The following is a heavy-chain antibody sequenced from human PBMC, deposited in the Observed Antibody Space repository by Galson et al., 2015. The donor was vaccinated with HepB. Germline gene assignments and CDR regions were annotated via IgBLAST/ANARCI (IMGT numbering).Heavy chain of an antibody. CDR1: GFTFNSYA. CDR2: ITYDGTNK. J-gene: IGHJ4*02. V-gene: IGHV3-30*04. Sequence: SLRLSCAASGFTFNSYAMHWVRQAPGKGLQWVAVITYDGTNKFYARSVKGRFTISRDNSGNTLFLHMNSLRPEDTALYYCVKGGGYRATRGRGGFDSWGQGALVTVSS. CDR3: VKGGGYRATRGRGGFDS. D-gene: IGHD5-12*01.